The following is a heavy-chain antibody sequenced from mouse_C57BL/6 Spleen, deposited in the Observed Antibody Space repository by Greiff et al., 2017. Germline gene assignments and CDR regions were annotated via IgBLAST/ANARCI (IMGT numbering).Heavy chain of an antibody. CDR1: GYSITSGYY. D-gene: IGHD2-1*01. CDR3: AHGNYYFDY. CDR2: ISYDGSN. V-gene: IGHV3-6*01. J-gene: IGHJ2*01. Sequence: EVQLQESGPGLVKPSQSLSLTCSVTGYSITSGYYWNWIRQFPGNKLEWMGYISYDGSNYYNPSLKNRISITRDTSKNQFFLKLNSVTTEDTATYYCAHGNYYFDYWGQGTTLTVSS.